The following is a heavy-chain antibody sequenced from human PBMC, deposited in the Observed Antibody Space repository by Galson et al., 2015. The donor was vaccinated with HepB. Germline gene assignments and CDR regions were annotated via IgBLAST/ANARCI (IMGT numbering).Heavy chain of an antibody. J-gene: IGHJ4*02. CDR3: ARDGSHYDVDY. CDR1: GFTFRRYG. D-gene: IGHD1-26*01. Sequence: SLRLSCAASGFTFRRYGMHWVRLAPGKGLEWVAFISSGGGRKDYADSVRGRFSISRDDSRDILYLQMNSLRVDDAARDYCARDGSHYDVDYWGQGTLVTVFS. CDR2: ISSGGGRK. V-gene: IGHV3-33*08.